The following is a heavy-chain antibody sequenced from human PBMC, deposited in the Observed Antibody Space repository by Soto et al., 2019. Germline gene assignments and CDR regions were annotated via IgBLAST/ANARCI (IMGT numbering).Heavy chain of an antibody. V-gene: IGHV1-69*13. CDR1: GGTFSSYA. D-gene: IGHD3-3*01. J-gene: IGHJ2*01. CDR2: IIPIFGTA. Sequence: SVKVSCKASGGTFSSYAISWVRQAPGQGLEWMGGIIPIFGTANYAQKFQGRVTITADESTSTAYMELSSLRSEDTAVYYCARLSPTFFFFKRETSSEISSWSRHSCGTSDL. CDR3: ARLSPTFFFFKRETSSEISSWSRHSCGTSDL.